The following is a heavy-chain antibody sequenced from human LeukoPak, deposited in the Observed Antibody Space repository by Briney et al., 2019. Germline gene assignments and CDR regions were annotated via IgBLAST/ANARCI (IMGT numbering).Heavy chain of an antibody. V-gene: IGHV3-7*01. Sequence: RPGGSLRLSCAAAGFTFSSYWINWVRQTPGKWLEWVASTKPDGSESYYVDSLRGRFTISRDNANNSLHLHMNSLRAEDTAVYYCVRDYDYSWGTYRLDAFDIWGQGTMVTVSS. J-gene: IGHJ3*02. CDR2: TKPDGSES. D-gene: IGHD3-16*02. CDR3: VRDYDYSWGTYRLDAFDI. CDR1: GFTFSSYW.